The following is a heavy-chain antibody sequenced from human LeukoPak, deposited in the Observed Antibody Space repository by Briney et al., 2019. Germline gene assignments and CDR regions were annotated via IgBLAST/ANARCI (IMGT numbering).Heavy chain of an antibody. J-gene: IGHJ4*02. CDR2: ISSSGSI. D-gene: IGHD3-16*01. CDR3: AKGPYYGPYYFDY. CDR1: GFTFSDNY. Sequence: GGSLRLSCAASGFTFSDNYMSWIRQAPGKGLEWVSYISSSGSIYYADSVKGRFTISRDNAKNSLYLQMNSLRAEDTAVYYCAKGPYYGPYYFDYWGQGTLVTVSS. V-gene: IGHV3-11*01.